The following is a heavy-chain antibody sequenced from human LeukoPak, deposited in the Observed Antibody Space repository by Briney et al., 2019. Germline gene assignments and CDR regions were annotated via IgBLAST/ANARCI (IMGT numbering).Heavy chain of an antibody. CDR1: GYTFTSYG. Sequence: ASVNVSCKASGYTFTSYGISWVRQAPGQGLEWMGWISAYNGNTNYAQKLQGRVTMTTDTSTSTAYMELRSLRSDDTAVYYCARETPAAIFLGYYYYGMDVWGQGTTVTVSS. D-gene: IGHD2-2*01. J-gene: IGHJ6*02. V-gene: IGHV1-18*01. CDR3: ARETPAAIFLGYYYYGMDV. CDR2: ISAYNGNT.